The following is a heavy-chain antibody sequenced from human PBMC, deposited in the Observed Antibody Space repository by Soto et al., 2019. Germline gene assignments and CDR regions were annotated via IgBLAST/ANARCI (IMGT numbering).Heavy chain of an antibody. CDR2: ISYDGSNK. CDR3: AEDRLRYSGNDFPYYYYGMDV. J-gene: IGHJ6*02. CDR1: GFTFSSYA. V-gene: IGHV3-30-3*01. D-gene: IGHD1-1*01. Sequence: QVQLVESGGGVVQPGGSLRLSCAASGFTFSSYAMHWVRQAPGKGLEWVAVISYDGSNKYYADSVKGRFTISRDNTKNKLYLQMNSLRDEDAAVYYSAEDRLRYSGNDFPYYYYGMDVWGHGTTVTVSS.